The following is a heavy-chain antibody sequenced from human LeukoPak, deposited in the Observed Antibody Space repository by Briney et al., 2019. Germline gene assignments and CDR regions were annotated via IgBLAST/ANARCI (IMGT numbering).Heavy chain of an antibody. CDR2: IWYDGSNK. V-gene: IGHV3-33*01. Sequence: GGSLRLSCAASGFTFSSYGMHWVRRAPGKGLEWVAVIWYDGSNKYYADSVKGRFTISRDNSKNTLYLQMNSLRAEDTAVYYCATSGSYYRFEYWGQGTLVTVSS. J-gene: IGHJ4*02. CDR3: ATSGSYYRFEY. D-gene: IGHD1-26*01. CDR1: GFTFSSYG.